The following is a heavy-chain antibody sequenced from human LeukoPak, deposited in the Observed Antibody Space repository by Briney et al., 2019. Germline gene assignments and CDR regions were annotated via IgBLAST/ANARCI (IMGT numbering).Heavy chain of an antibody. D-gene: IGHD2-21*01. CDR3: AKSWADCGGDCYLDY. Sequence: GGSLRLSCAASGFTFSSYSMNWVRQAPGKGLEWASYISSSSSTIYYADSVKGRFTITRDNAKNSLFLQMNSLRAEDTAVYYCAKSWADCGGDCYLDYWGQGTLVTVSS. V-gene: IGHV3-48*01. CDR2: ISSSSSTI. J-gene: IGHJ4*02. CDR1: GFTFSSYS.